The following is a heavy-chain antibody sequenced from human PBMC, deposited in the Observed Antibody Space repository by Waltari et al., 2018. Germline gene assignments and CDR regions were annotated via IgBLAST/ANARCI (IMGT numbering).Heavy chain of an antibody. CDR2: IHNDGSST. V-gene: IGHV3-74*01. Sequence: EVQLVESGGGLVQPGGSRSLSCAASGLPLRNPGMHWARQAPGKGLVWVSGIHNDGSSTRYADSVKGRLTISRDNAKNTVYLEMNSLRAEDTAVYYCARGGYFDWLSRFDYWGQGTLVTVSS. CDR1: GLPLRNPG. J-gene: IGHJ4*02. CDR3: ARGGYFDWLSRFDY. D-gene: IGHD3-9*01.